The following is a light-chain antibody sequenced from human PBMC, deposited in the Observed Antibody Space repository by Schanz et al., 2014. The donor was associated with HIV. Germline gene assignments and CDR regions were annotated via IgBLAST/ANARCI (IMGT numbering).Light chain of an antibody. CDR2: DVT. CDR1: SSDVGSYKY. CDR3: CSYAGSYTFVV. Sequence: SALTQPRSVSGSPGQSVTISCTGTSSDVGSYKYVSWYQQRPGKAPKLMIYDVTKRPSGVPDRFSGSKSGNTASLTISGLQAEDEADYYCCSYAGSYTFVVFGGGTKLTVL. V-gene: IGLV2-11*01. J-gene: IGLJ3*02.